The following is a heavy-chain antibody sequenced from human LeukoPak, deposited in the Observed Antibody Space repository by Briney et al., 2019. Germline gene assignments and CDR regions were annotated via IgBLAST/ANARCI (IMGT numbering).Heavy chain of an antibody. CDR3: ARLRTSKAIRIAAAGTVDY. CDR2: VYYGGST. Sequence: SETLSLTCTVSGGSISSSTYYWAWIRQPPGKGLEWIGSVYYGGSTYYNPSLRSRVTKSIDTSKNQFSLKLSSVTAADTAVYYCARLRTSKAIRIAAAGTVDYWGQGTLVTVSS. CDR1: GGSISSSTYY. J-gene: IGHJ4*02. V-gene: IGHV4-39*07. D-gene: IGHD6-13*01.